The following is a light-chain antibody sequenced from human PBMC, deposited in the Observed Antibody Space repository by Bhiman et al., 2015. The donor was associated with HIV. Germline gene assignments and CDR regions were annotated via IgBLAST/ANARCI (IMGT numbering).Light chain of an antibody. V-gene: IGLV3-21*01. Sequence: SYELTQPPSVSVAPGKTARITCGGNNIGSKSVHWYQQRPGQAPVLVIYYDTDRPSGIPERFSGSNSENTATLTISGTQAMDEADYYCQAWDSSTGVFGTGTKVTVL. CDR1: NIGSKS. J-gene: IGLJ1*01. CDR2: YDT. CDR3: QAWDSSTGV.